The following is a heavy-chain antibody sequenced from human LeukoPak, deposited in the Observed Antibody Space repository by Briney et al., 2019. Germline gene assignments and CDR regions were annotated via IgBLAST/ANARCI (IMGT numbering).Heavy chain of an antibody. D-gene: IGHD6-19*01. J-gene: IGHJ4*02. CDR2: ISSSSSTI. Sequence: PGGSLRLSCAASGFIFSSYSMNWVRQAPGEGLEWVSYISSSSSTIYYADSVKGRFTISRDSAKNSVYLQMNSLRDEDTAVYYCARRAVTGSNYFDYWGQGSLVTVSS. CDR3: ARRAVTGSNYFDY. CDR1: GFIFSSYS. V-gene: IGHV3-48*02.